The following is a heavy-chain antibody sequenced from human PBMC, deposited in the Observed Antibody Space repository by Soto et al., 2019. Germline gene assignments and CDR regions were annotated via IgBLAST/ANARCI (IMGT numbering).Heavy chain of an antibody. CDR1: GYSFTSYW. CDR3: ARGFRQQLPLDWFDP. V-gene: IGHV5-10-1*03. J-gene: IGHJ5*02. Sequence: EVQLVQSGAEVKKPGESLRISCKGSGYSFTSYWSSWVRQMPGKGLEWMGRIDPSDSYTNYSPSFQGHVTISADKSISTAYLQWSSLKASDTAMYYCARGFRQQLPLDWFDPWGQGTLVTVSS. D-gene: IGHD6-13*01. CDR2: IDPSDSYT.